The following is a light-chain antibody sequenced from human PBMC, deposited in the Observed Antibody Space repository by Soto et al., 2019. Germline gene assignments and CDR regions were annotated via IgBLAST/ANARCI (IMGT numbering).Light chain of an antibody. V-gene: IGKV3-15*01. CDR2: GAS. Sequence: EIVITQSPATLSVSPGERATLSCRASQSVSSNLAWYQQKPGQAPRLLIYGASTRATGIPSRFSGSGCGTAFTLTISRLQSEDFSVYYLKKYNNRPPCTFGQGTKVEIK. CDR1: QSVSSN. CDR3: KKYNNRPPCT. J-gene: IGKJ1*01.